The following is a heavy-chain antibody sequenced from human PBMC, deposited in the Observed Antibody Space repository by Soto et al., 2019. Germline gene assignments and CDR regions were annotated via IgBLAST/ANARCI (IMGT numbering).Heavy chain of an antibody. V-gene: IGHV4-30-4*01. J-gene: IGHJ4*01. CDR2: SYYSGST. CDR1: GGSISSGDYY. D-gene: IGHD2-15*01. CDR3: ARATGCSGRSCQSFDY. Sequence: SETLSLTCTVSGGSISSGDYYWSWIRQPPGRGLEWIGYSYYSGSTYYNPSLKSRGTISVDTSKNHFSLNLSSVTAAAPAADSCARATGCSGRSCQSFDYWGHGALGSV.